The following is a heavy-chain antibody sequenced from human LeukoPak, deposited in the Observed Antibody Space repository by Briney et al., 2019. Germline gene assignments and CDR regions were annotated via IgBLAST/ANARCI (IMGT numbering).Heavy chain of an antibody. V-gene: IGHV3-23*01. CDR3: AKVLRYFDWLPGH. CDR2: ISGSGGST. J-gene: IGHJ4*02. Sequence: HTGGSLRLSCAASGFTFSSYAMSWVRQAPGKGLEWVSAISGSGGSTYYADSVKGRFTISRDNPKNTLYLQMNSLRAEDTAVYYCAKVLRYFDWLPGHWGQGTLVTVSS. CDR1: GFTFSSYA. D-gene: IGHD3-9*01.